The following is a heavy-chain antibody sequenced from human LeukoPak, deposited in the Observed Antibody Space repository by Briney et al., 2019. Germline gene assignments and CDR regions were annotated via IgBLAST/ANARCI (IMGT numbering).Heavy chain of an antibody. V-gene: IGHV3-21*01. D-gene: IGHD3-16*01. CDR2: ISSSSSYI. J-gene: IGHJ4*02. CDR3: ARESGDYVKFDY. CDR1: GFTFSSYS. Sequence: GGSLRLSCTASGFTFSSYSMNWVRQAPGEGLEWVSSISSSSSYIYYADSVKGRFTISRDNAKNSLYLQMNSLRAEDTAVYYCARESGDYVKFDYWGQGTLVTVSS.